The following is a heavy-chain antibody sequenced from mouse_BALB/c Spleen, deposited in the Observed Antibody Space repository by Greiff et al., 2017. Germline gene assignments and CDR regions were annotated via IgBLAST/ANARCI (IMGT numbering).Heavy chain of an antibody. CDR1: GYNFTSYW. J-gene: IGHJ1*01. Sequence: VQLQQPGAELVKPGTSVKLSCKASGYNFTSYWINWVKLRPGQGLEWIGDIYPGSGSTNYNEKFKSKATLTVDTSSSTAYMQLSSLASEDSALYYCARSVLRLRWYFDVWGAGTTVTVSS. D-gene: IGHD1-2*01. V-gene: IGHV1-55*01. CDR2: IYPGSGST. CDR3: ARSVLRLRWYFDV.